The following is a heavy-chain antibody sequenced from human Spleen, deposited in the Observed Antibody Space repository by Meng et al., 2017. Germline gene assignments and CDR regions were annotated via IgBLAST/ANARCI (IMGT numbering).Heavy chain of an antibody. CDR2: IIPIFGTA. Sequence: SVKVSCKASGGTFSSYAISWVRQAPGQGLEWMGGIIPIFGTANYAQKFQGRVTMTRDTSTSTVYMELSSLRSEDTAVYYCARDCNIGTRIGLYYYYGMDVWGQGTTVTVSS. V-gene: IGHV1-69*05. CDR3: ARDCNIGTRIGLYYYYGMDV. J-gene: IGHJ6*02. D-gene: IGHD2/OR15-2a*01. CDR1: GGTFSSYA.